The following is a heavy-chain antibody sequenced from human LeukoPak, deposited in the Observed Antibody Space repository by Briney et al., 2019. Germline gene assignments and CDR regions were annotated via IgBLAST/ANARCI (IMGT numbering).Heavy chain of an antibody. Sequence: ASVKVSCKASGHTFTTYGVSWVRQAPGQGLEWMGIINPSGGSTSYAQKFQGRVTMTRDTSTSTVYMELSSLRSEDTAVYYCARDRGSKRVAYCGGDCYIGYFDLWGRGTLVTVSS. CDR2: INPSGGST. V-gene: IGHV1-46*01. J-gene: IGHJ2*01. D-gene: IGHD2-21*02. CDR3: ARDRGSKRVAYCGGDCYIGYFDL. CDR1: GHTFTTYG.